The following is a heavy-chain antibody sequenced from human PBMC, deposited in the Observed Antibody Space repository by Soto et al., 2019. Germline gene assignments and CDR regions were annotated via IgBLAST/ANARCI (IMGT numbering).Heavy chain of an antibody. D-gene: IGHD6-13*01. CDR3: ARLPRIAAAGTVA. V-gene: IGHV4-31*03. J-gene: IGHJ5*02. Sequence: SETLSLTCTVSGGSISSGGYYWSWIRQHPGKGLEWIGYIYSSGSTYYNPSLKSRVTISVDTSKNQFSLKLSSVTAADTAVYYCARLPRIAAAGTVAWGQGTLVTVSS. CDR1: GGSISSGGYY. CDR2: IYSSGST.